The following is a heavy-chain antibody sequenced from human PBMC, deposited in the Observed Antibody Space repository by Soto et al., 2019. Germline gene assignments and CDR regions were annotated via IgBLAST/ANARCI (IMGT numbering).Heavy chain of an antibody. V-gene: IGHV1-69*12. CDR1: GGTFSSYA. D-gene: IGHD2-15*01. CDR2: IIPIFGTA. Sequence: QVQLVQSGAEVKKPGSSVKVSCKASGGTFSSYAISWVRQAPGQGLEWMGGIIPIFGTANYAQKFQGRVTITADESTSTAYMELSSLRSEDTAVYYCARDNPYCSGGSCYPDYFDYWGQVTLVTVSS. J-gene: IGHJ4*02. CDR3: ARDNPYCSGGSCYPDYFDY.